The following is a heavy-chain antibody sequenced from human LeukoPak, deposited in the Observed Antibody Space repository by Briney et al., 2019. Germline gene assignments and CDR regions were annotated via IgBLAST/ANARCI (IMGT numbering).Heavy chain of an antibody. V-gene: IGHV3-43*01. CDR2: ISWDGGST. J-gene: IGHJ1*01. CDR1: GFTFDDYT. CDR3: ARDKYAFH. Sequence: GGSLRLSCAASGFTFDDYTMHWVRQAPGKGLEWVSLISWDGGSTYYADSVKGRFTISRDNAKNSLYLQMNSLRAEDTAVYYCARDKYAFHWSQGTLVTVSS.